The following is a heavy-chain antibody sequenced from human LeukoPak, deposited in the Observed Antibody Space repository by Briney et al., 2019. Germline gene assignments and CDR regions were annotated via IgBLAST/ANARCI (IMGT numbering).Heavy chain of an antibody. V-gene: IGHV3-21*01. Sequence: PGGSLRLSCAASGCTFSSYSMNWVRQAPGKGLEWVSSISSSSSYIYYADSVKGRSTISRDNAKNSLYLQMNSLRAEDTAVYYCARDRPSAAADYYYYYYMDVWGKGTTVTVSS. J-gene: IGHJ6*03. CDR2: ISSSSSYI. CDR3: ARDRPSAAADYYYYYYMDV. D-gene: IGHD6-13*01. CDR1: GCTFSSYS.